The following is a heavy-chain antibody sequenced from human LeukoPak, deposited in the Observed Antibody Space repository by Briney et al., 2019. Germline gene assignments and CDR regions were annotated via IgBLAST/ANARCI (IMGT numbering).Heavy chain of an antibody. V-gene: IGHV3-21*01. D-gene: IGHD3-9*01. CDR3: ARDWEGSMKGRYFDWLLAY. CDR2: ITSSSSYK. J-gene: IGHJ4*02. Sequence: PGGSLRLSCAAPGFTFSNYNMNWVRQAPGKGLEWISSITSSSSYKFYADSVKGRFTISRDNAKNSLYLQMNSLRAEDTAVYYCARDWEGSMKGRYFDWLLAYWGQGTLVTVSS. CDR1: GFTFSNYN.